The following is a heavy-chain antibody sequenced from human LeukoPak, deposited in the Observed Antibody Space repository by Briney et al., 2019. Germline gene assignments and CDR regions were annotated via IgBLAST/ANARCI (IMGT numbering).Heavy chain of an antibody. V-gene: IGHV4-39*01. CDR2: IYYRGST. D-gene: IGHD2-2*01. J-gene: IGHJ5*02. CDR3: ARHADIVVVPAANGGWFDL. Sequence: SQTLSLTCTVPGGSISSSRYYWGWIRQPPGKGLQWIGSIYYRGSTYYNPSLKSRITISVDTSKNQVSLKLSSVTAADTAVYYCARHADIVVVPAANGGWFDLWGQGTLVTVSS. CDR1: GGSISSSRYY.